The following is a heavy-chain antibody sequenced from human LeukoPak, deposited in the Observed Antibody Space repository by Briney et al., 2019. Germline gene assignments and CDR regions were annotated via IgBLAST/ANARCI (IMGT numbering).Heavy chain of an antibody. CDR2: IYTSGST. Sequence: PSETLSLTCTVSGGSISSGGYYWSWIRQPPGKGLEWIGYIYTSGSTNYNPSLKSRVTISVDTSKNQFSLKLSSVTAADTAVYYCARQYSSSSLFDYWGQGTLVTVSS. CDR3: ARQYSSSSLFDY. V-gene: IGHV4-61*08. CDR1: GGSISSGGYY. D-gene: IGHD6-6*01. J-gene: IGHJ4*02.